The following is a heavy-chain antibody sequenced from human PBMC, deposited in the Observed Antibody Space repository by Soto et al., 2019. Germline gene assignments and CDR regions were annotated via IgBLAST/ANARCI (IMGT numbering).Heavy chain of an antibody. V-gene: IGHV1-18*04. J-gene: IGHJ6*02. Sequence: GASVKVSCKASGYTFTSYGISWVRQAPGQGLEWMGWINACKGNTNYAQKLQGRVTMTTDTSTSTAYMELRSLRSDDTAVYYCARDSTTDYYYYYGMDVWGQGTTVTVSS. CDR1: GYTFTSYG. CDR2: INACKGNT. CDR3: ARDSTTDYYYYYGMDV. D-gene: IGHD4-4*01.